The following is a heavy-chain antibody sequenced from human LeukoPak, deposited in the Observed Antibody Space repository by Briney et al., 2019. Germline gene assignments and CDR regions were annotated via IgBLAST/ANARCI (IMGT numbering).Heavy chain of an antibody. V-gene: IGHV4-34*01. J-gene: IGHJ4*02. CDR2: INHSGST. D-gene: IGHD3-22*01. Sequence: GSLRLSCAVYGGSFSGYYWSWIRQPPGKGLEWIGEINHSGSTNYNPSLKSRVTISVDTSKNQFSLKLSSVTAADTAVYYCARGYYYVNYWGQGTLVTVSS. CDR1: GGSFSGYY. CDR3: ARGYYYVNY.